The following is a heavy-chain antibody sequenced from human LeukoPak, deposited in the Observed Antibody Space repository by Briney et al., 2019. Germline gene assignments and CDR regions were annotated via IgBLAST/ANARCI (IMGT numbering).Heavy chain of an antibody. CDR2: ISGCGGSR. D-gene: IGHD2-15*01. V-gene: IGHV3-23*01. CDR3: ARVMGASAAS. Sequence: GGSLRLSCAASGFAFSSYAMTWVRQAPGKGLEWVSGISGCGGSRYYADAVKGRFNISRDNSENTLLLQMNSLRAEDTGIYFCARVMGASAASWGQGTLVAVSS. J-gene: IGHJ5*02. CDR1: GFAFSSYA.